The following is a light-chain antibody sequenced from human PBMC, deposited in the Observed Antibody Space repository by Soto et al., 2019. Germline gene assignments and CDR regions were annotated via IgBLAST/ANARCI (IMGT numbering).Light chain of an antibody. CDR2: DVT. J-gene: IGLJ1*01. CDR3: TSFTTAYTHV. CDR1: SSDIGRYDY. Sequence: QSVLTQPASVSGSPGQSITVSCTGTSSDIGRYDYVSWYQQHPGKVPKLLIYDVTNRPSGVSNRFSGSKSGNTASLTISGLQAEDEADDYCTSFTTAYTHVFGTGTKVTVL. V-gene: IGLV2-14*03.